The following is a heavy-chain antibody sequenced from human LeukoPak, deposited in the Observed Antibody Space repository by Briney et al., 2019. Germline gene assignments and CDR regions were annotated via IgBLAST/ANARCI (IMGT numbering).Heavy chain of an antibody. CDR3: AKAPMEDTWYLHFDY. J-gene: IGHJ4*02. CDR2: IKQDGSEK. Sequence: GGSLRLSCAASGFTFSSYSMNWVRQAPGKGLEWVANIKQDGSEKYYVDSVKGRFTISRDNAKNSLYLQINSLRAEDTAIYYCAKAPMEDTWYLHFDYWGQGTLVTVSS. D-gene: IGHD6-13*01. CDR1: GFTFSSYS. V-gene: IGHV3-7*03.